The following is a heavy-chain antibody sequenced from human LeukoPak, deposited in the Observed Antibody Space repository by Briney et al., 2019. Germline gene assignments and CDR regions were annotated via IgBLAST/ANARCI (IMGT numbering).Heavy chain of an antibody. D-gene: IGHD6-19*01. CDR1: GYTFTSYG. Sequence: ASVKVSCKASGYTFTSYGISWVRQAPGQGLEWMGWISAYNGNTNYAQKLRGRVTMTTDTSTSTAYMELRSLRSDDTAVYYCARDHSKFIAVAAGYWGQGTLVTVSS. CDR2: ISAYNGNT. V-gene: IGHV1-18*01. CDR3: ARDHSKFIAVAAGY. J-gene: IGHJ4*02.